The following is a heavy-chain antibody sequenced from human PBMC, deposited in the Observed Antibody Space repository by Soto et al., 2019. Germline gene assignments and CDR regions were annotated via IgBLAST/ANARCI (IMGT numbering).Heavy chain of an antibody. Sequence: GESLKISCAASGFTFSSYSMNWVRQAPGKGLEWVSSISSSSSYIYYADSVKGRFTISRDNAKNSLYLQMNSLRAEDTAVYYCARDLYYSSARYYYYGMDVWGQGTTVTVSS. D-gene: IGHD6-25*01. J-gene: IGHJ6*02. CDR1: GFTFSSYS. CDR2: ISSSSSYI. V-gene: IGHV3-21*01. CDR3: ARDLYYSSARYYYYGMDV.